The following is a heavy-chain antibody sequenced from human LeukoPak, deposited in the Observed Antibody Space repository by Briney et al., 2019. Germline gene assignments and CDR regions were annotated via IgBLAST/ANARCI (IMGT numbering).Heavy chain of an antibody. CDR2: ISGGGNRT. V-gene: IGHV3-23*01. CDR1: GFTVSDNY. CDR3: AKRKGGLRDPDY. J-gene: IGHJ4*02. D-gene: IGHD3-16*01. Sequence: GGSLRLSCAASGFTVSDNYMSWVRQAPGKGLEWVSAISGGGNRTFYADSVKGRFTIFRDNSKNTLYLQMNSLGAEDTAIYYCAKRKGGLRDPDYWGQGTLVTVSS.